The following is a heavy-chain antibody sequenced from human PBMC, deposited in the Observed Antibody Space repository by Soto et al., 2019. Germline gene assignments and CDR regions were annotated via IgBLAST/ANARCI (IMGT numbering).Heavy chain of an antibody. V-gene: IGHV3-64*07. Sequence: DVQLVESGGGLVQPGGSLRLSCAASGSTITHYAMHWVRQAPGKGLEYVAVISKNGDSTYYADSVRDTFTISRDNSKNTLYLQMGSLRAEDTAVYFYARDFGGNTAFDSWGQGTLVTVSS. J-gene: IGHJ4*02. CDR1: GSTITHYA. CDR3: ARDFGGNTAFDS. D-gene: IGHD3-16*01. CDR2: ISKNGDST.